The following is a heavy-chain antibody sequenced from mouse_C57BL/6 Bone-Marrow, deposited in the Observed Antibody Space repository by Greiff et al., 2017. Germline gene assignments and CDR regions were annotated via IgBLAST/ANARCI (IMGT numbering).Heavy chain of an antibody. CDR3: ARGLLILYYYAMDY. CDR2: ISDGGSYT. V-gene: IGHV5-4*03. D-gene: IGHD2-10*01. CDR1: GFTFSSYA. J-gene: IGHJ4*01. Sequence: EVKLVESGGGLVKPGGSLKLSCAASGFTFSSYAMSWVRQTPEKRLEWVATISDGGSYTYYPDNVKGRFTISRDNAKNNLYLQMSHLKSEDTAMYYCARGLLILYYYAMDYWGQGTSVTVSS.